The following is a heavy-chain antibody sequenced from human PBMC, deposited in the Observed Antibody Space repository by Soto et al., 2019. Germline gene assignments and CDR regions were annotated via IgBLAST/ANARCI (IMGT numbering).Heavy chain of an antibody. CDR3: ARRHYDFWSGYPSP. V-gene: IGHV3-30*03. J-gene: IGHJ5*02. D-gene: IGHD3-3*01. CDR1: GFTFSSYG. CDR2: ISYDGSNK. Sequence: GGSLRLSCAASGFTFSSYGMHWVRQAPGKGLEWVAVISYDGSNKYYADSVKGRFTISRDNSKNTLYLQMNSLRAEDTAVYYCARRHYDFWSGYPSPWGQGTLVTVSS.